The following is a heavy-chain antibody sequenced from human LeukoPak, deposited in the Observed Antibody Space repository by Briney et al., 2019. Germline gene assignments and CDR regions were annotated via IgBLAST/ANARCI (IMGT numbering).Heavy chain of an antibody. CDR1: GFTFSNAW. J-gene: IGHJ4*02. Sequence: GGSPRLSCAASGFTFSNAWMSWVRQAPGKGLEWVGRIKSKTDGGTTDYAAPVKGRFTISRDDSKNTLYLQMNSLKTEDTAVYYCTTGIVVVPAAMGFIDYWGQGTLVTVSS. V-gene: IGHV3-15*01. CDR2: IKSKTDGGTT. D-gene: IGHD2-2*01. CDR3: TTGIVVVPAAMGFIDY.